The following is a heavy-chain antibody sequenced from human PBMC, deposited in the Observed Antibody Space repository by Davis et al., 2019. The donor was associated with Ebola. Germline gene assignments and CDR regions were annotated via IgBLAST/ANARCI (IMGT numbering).Heavy chain of an antibody. J-gene: IGHJ6*02. D-gene: IGHD3-22*01. CDR3: ARDWVTMIVVPYYYGMDV. V-gene: IGHV3-11*06. CDR2: ISSSSSYT. CDR1: GFTFSDYY. Sequence: GGSLRLSCAASGFTFSDYYMSWIRQAPGKGLEWVSYISSSSSYTNYADSVKGRFTISRDNAKNSLYLQMNSLRAEDTAVYYCARDWVTMIVVPYYYGMDVWGQGTTVTVSS.